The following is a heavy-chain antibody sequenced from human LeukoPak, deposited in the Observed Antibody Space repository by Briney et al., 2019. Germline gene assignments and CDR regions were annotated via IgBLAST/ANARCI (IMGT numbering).Heavy chain of an antibody. CDR2: ISGSGGST. J-gene: IGHJ6*03. V-gene: IGHV3-23*01. CDR3: AKQYSSSSHYYYYMDV. Sequence: PGGSLRLSCAASGITFSSYAMSWLRQAPGKGLEWVSAISGSGGSTYYADSVKGQFSISRDNSKNTLYLQMNSLRAEDTAVYNCAKQYSSSSHYYYYMDVWGKGTTVTVSS. D-gene: IGHD6-6*01. CDR1: GITFSSYA.